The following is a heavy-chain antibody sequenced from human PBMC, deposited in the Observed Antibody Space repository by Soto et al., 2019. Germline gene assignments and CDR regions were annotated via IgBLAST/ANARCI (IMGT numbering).Heavy chain of an antibody. V-gene: IGHV3-11*06. J-gene: IGHJ4*02. D-gene: IGHD1-1*01. Sequence: GGSLRLSCAASGFTFSDYYMSWVRQAPGRGLEWISYSSNSGTFARYTTSVKGRFSISRDNANNSLYLEMNSLRVEDTAVYYCARSGDNFNVLDYWGQGTPVTVSS. CDR3: ARSGDNFNVLDY. CDR2: SSNSGTFA. CDR1: GFTFSDYY.